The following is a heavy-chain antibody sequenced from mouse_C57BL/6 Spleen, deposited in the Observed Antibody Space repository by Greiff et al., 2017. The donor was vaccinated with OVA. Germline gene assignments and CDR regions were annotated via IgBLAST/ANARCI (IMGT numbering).Heavy chain of an antibody. J-gene: IGHJ4*01. V-gene: IGHV5-15*01. CDR3: ARITTVVVDYAMDY. D-gene: IGHD1-1*01. Sequence: EVKLMESGGGLVQPGGSLKLSCAASGFTFSDYGMAWVRQAPRKGPEWVAFISNLAYSIYYADTVTGRFTISRENAKNTLYLEMSSLRYEDTAMYYCARITTVVVDYAMDYWGQGTSVTVSS. CDR2: ISNLAYSI. CDR1: GFTFSDYG.